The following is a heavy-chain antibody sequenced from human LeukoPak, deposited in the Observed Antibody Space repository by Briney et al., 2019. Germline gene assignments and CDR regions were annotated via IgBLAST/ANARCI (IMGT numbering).Heavy chain of an antibody. CDR1: GFTVSSYG. D-gene: IGHD3-9*01. CDR2: ISGSGGST. V-gene: IGHV3-23*01. CDR3: AKFGDILTGYPYYFDY. J-gene: IGHJ4*02. Sequence: GGSLRLSCAASGFTVSSYGMSWVRQAPGKGLEWASGISGSGGSTYYADSVKGRFTISRDNSKNTLYLQMNSLRAEDTAVYYCAKFGDILTGYPYYFDYWGQGTLVTVSS.